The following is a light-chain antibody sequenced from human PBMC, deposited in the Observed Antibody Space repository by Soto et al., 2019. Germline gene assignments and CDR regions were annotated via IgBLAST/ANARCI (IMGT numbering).Light chain of an antibody. V-gene: IGKV3-20*01. J-gene: IGKJ3*01. Sequence: EIVLTQSPATLSLSPGERATLSCRASQSVSNNYLAWYQQKPGQAPRLLIFRASSRASGVPARFSGGGSGTDFTLTISRLEPEDFAVYYCQQYGSSLFTFGPGTKVDIK. CDR2: RAS. CDR3: QQYGSSLFT. CDR1: QSVSNNY.